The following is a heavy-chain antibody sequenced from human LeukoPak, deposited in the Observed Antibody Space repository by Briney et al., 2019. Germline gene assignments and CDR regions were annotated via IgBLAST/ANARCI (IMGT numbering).Heavy chain of an antibody. CDR3: ARLSETAAYYYTSGYYFLGY. J-gene: IGHJ4*02. D-gene: IGHD3-22*01. Sequence: GASVRVSCKASGYTFGSYDINWVRKATGQGLEWMGWMNPGSGNTGYAQRFQGRVTMTRDTSTNTAYMELSGLRSEDTVIYYCARLSETAAYYYTSGYYFLGYWGQGTLVTVDS. V-gene: IGHV1-8*02. CDR2: MNPGSGNT. CDR1: GYTFGSYD.